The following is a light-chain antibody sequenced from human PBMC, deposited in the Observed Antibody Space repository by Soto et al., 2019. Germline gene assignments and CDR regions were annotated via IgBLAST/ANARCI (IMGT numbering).Light chain of an antibody. Sequence: QSVLTQPASVSGSPGQSITISCTGTSSDVGGYNYVSWYQQHPDKAPKLMIYDVSNRPSGVSNRFSGSKSGNTASLTISGLQAEDEADYYCSSYTSSSTPVFSGGTKLTVL. CDR1: SSDVGGYNY. V-gene: IGLV2-14*01. J-gene: IGLJ2*01. CDR3: SSYTSSSTPV. CDR2: DVS.